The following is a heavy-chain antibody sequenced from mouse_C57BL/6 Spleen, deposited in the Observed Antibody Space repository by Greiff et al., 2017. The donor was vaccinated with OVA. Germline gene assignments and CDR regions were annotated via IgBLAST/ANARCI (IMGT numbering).Heavy chain of an antibody. CDR2: IRNKANGYTT. D-gene: IGHD2-1*01. CDR3: ASSLYGNPFAY. J-gene: IGHJ3*01. CDR1: GFTFTDYY. Sequence: EVMLVESGGGLVQPGGSLSLSCAASGFTFTDYYMSWVRQPPGKALEWLGFIRNKANGYTTEYSASVKGRFTISRDNSQSILYLQMNALRAEDSATYYCASSLYGNPFAYWGQGTLVTVSA. V-gene: IGHV7-3*01.